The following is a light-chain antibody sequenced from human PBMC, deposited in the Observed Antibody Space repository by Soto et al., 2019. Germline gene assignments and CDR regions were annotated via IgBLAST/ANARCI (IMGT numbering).Light chain of an antibody. V-gene: IGLV2-14*01. CDR1: SRDVGGYNY. CDR2: EVS. CDR3: SSYTSSSTLCV. Sequence: QSVLTQPASVSGSPGQSITISCTGTSRDVGGYNYVSWYQQHPGKAHKLMIYEVSNRPSGVSNRCSGSKSGNTASLTISGLQAEDEADYYCSSYTSSSTLCVFGTGTKVTVL. J-gene: IGLJ1*01.